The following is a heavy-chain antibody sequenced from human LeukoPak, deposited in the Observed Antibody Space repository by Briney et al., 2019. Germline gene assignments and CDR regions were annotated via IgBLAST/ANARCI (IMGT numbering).Heavy chain of an antibody. J-gene: IGHJ4*02. Sequence: PSETLSLTCTVSGGSISSYYWSWIRQPPGKGLEWIGEINHSGSTNYNPSLKSRVTISVDTSKNQFSLKLSSVTAADTAVYYCARGVYSSGSLGYWGQGTLVTVSS. D-gene: IGHD6-19*01. CDR3: ARGVYSSGSLGY. V-gene: IGHV4-34*01. CDR1: GGSISSYY. CDR2: INHSGST.